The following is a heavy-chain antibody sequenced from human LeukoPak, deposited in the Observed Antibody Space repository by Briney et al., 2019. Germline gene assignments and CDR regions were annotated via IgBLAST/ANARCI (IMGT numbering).Heavy chain of an antibody. Sequence: PSETLSLTCTVSGGSISSSSSYWGWIRQPPGKGLEWIGSIFSTGTTYYSPSLKSRVTISVDTSKNQFSLKLSSVTAADTAVYYCARRRGFLPHYYMDVWGKGTTVTVSS. CDR3: ARRRGFLPHYYMDV. J-gene: IGHJ6*03. CDR2: IFSTGTT. CDR1: GGSISSSSSY. D-gene: IGHD2/OR15-2a*01. V-gene: IGHV4-39*01.